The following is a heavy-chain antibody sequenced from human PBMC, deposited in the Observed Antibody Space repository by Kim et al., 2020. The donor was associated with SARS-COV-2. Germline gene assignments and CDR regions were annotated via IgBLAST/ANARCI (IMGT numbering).Heavy chain of an antibody. V-gene: IGHV4-39*01. J-gene: IGHJ4*02. CDR1: GGSISSSSYY. CDR3: ARHMWGEFTDS. Sequence: SETLSLTCTVSGGSISSSSYYWGWIRQPPGKGLEWIGSIYYSGSTYYNPSLKSRVTISVDTSKNQFSLKLSSVTAADTAVYYCARHMWGEFTDSWGQGTLVTVSS. CDR2: IYYSGST. D-gene: IGHD3-10*02.